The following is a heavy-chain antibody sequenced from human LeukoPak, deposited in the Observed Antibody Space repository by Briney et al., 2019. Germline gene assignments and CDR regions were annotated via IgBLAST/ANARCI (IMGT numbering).Heavy chain of an antibody. CDR1: GGSFSGYY. D-gene: IGHD3-16*02. Sequence: PSETLSLTCAVYGGSFSGYYWSWIRQPPGKGLEWIGEINHSGSTNYNPSLKSRVTISVDTSKNQFSLKLSSVTAADTAVYYCARAPTPHGGVIVIFDYWGQGTLVTVSS. CDR2: INHSGST. J-gene: IGHJ4*02. V-gene: IGHV4-34*01. CDR3: ARAPTPHGGVIVIFDY.